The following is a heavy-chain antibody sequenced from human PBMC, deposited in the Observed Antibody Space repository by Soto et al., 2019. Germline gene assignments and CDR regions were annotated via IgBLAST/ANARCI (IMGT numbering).Heavy chain of an antibody. J-gene: IGHJ4*02. Sequence: ETLSLTCAVSGVSISSGNWWTWVRQTPQRGLEYIGEIFHDGTANYYPSFERRVAISVDTSKSQFSLKLTSVTAADTAIYFCARLVCDTRLNYMYFDFWGQGALVTVSS. CDR2: IFHDGTA. D-gene: IGHD3-10*01. V-gene: IGHV4-4*01. CDR1: GVSISSGNW. CDR3: ARLVCDTRLNYMYFDF.